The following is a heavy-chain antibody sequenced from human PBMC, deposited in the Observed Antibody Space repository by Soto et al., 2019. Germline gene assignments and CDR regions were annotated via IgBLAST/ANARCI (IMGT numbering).Heavy chain of an antibody. CDR2: ISYDGSDK. CDR1: GFTFSSSG. V-gene: IGHV3-30*18. Sequence: PGGSLRLSCAASGFTFSSSGMHWVRQAPGKGLEWVAIISYDGSDKHYGDSVEGRFTISRDNSKSTLFLQMNSLRPEDTAVYYCAKDNPTIAYWGQGTLVTVSS. CDR3: AKDNPTIAY. J-gene: IGHJ4*02.